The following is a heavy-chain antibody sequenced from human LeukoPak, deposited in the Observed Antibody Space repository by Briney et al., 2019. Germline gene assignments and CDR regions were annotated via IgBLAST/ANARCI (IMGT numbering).Heavy chain of an antibody. V-gene: IGHV3-9*01. Sequence: GGSLRLSCAASGFTFDDYAMHWVRQAPGKGLEWVSGISWNSGSIGYADSVKGRFTISRDNAKNSLYLQMNSLRAEDTALYYCAREYIAAAGTCYGMDVWGQGTTVTVSS. CDR1: GFTFDDYA. CDR2: ISWNSGSI. J-gene: IGHJ6*02. CDR3: AREYIAAAGTCYGMDV. D-gene: IGHD6-13*01.